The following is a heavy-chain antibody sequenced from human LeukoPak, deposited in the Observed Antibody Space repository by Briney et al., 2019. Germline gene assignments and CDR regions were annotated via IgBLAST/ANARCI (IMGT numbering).Heavy chain of an antibody. D-gene: IGHD3-22*01. V-gene: IGHV3-21*01. CDR1: GFTFSSYS. J-gene: IGHJ4*02. Sequence: GGSLRLSCAASGFTFSSYSMNWVRQAPGKGLEWVSSISSSSSYIYYADSVKGRFTISRDNAKNSLYLQMNSLRAEDTAVYYCARDQFAEYYYDSSGYYPGYWGQGTLVTVPS. CDR2: ISSSSSYI. CDR3: ARDQFAEYYYDSSGYYPGY.